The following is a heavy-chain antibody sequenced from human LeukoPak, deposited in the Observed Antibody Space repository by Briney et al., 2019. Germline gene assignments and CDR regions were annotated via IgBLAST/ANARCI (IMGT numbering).Heavy chain of an antibody. D-gene: IGHD3-3*01. Sequence: SQTLSLTCTVSGGSISSGGYYWSWIRQPPGKGLEWIGYIYHSGSTYYNPSLKSRVTISVDRSKNQFSLKLSSVTAADTAVYYCARGQEWLTASEFDYWGQGTLVTVSS. CDR2: IYHSGST. J-gene: IGHJ4*02. CDR3: ARGQEWLTASEFDY. CDR1: GGSISSGGYY. V-gene: IGHV4-30-2*01.